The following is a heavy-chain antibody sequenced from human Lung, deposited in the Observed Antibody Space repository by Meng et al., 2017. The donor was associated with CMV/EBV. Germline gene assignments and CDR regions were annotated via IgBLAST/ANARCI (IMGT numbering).Heavy chain of an antibody. J-gene: IGHJ4*02. V-gene: IGHV2-5*01. D-gene: IGHD1-26*01. Sequence: SGXXLVXPTQTLTLTCTFSEFSLSTSGVGVGWIRQPPGKALEWLALIYWNDDKRYSPSLKSRLTITKDTSKNQVVLTMTNMDPVDTATYYCAHIRKWELTRGVDYXGQGXLVTVSS. CDR1: EFSLSTSGVG. CDR2: IYWNDDK. CDR3: AHIRKWELTRGVDY.